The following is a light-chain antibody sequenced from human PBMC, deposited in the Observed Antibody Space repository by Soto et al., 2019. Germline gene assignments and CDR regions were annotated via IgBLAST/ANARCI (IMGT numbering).Light chain of an antibody. CDR1: QSISSW. V-gene: IGKV1-5*03. CDR3: QQYHSYST. CDR2: KAS. Sequence: DIQMTQSPSTLSASVGDRVTITCRASQSISSWLAWYQQKPGKAPKLLIYKASSLESGVPSRFSGSGSGTEFTPTISSLQPDDFATYYCQQYHSYSTFGNGTKVDI. J-gene: IGKJ2*01.